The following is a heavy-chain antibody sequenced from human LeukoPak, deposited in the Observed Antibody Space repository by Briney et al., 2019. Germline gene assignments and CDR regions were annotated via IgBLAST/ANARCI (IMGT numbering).Heavy chain of an antibody. Sequence: SETLSLTCAVYGGSFSNYYWSWIRQPPGKGLEWIGEINHSGSTNYNPSLKSRVTISVDTSKNQFSLKLSSVTAADTAVYYCARDPSSGWLGGAFDIWGQGTMVTVSS. D-gene: IGHD6-19*01. J-gene: IGHJ3*02. CDR3: ARDPSSGWLGGAFDI. CDR1: GGSFSNYY. CDR2: INHSGST. V-gene: IGHV4-34*01.